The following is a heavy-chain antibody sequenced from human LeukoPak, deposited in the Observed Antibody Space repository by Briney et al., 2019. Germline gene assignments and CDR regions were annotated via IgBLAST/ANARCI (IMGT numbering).Heavy chain of an antibody. D-gene: IGHD3-10*01. J-gene: IGHJ6*02. Sequence: AYNGNTHYAQKLLGRVTVTTDTSTSTVYMELRSLRSDDTAVYYCARDLTMVRGVSPNGMDVWGQGTTVTVSS. CDR2: AYNGNT. CDR3: ARDLTMVRGVSPNGMDV. V-gene: IGHV1-18*01.